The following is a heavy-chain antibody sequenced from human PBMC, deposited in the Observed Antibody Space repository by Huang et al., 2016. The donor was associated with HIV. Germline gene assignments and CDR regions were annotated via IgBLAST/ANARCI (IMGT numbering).Heavy chain of an antibody. CDR3: AKESRWFSDFDH. V-gene: IGHV3-30*18. D-gene: IGHD2-15*01. Sequence: QVHLVESGGGVVQPGGSLRLSCAASGFKLSGFGMHWVRQAPGKGLGCGAVISYDGRSQFYTDSVKGRFTISRDNSDNTLSLQMKGLRPDDTAVYYCAKESRWFSDFDHWGQGVLVSVSS. J-gene: IGHJ4*02. CDR2: ISYDGRSQ. CDR1: GFKLSGFG.